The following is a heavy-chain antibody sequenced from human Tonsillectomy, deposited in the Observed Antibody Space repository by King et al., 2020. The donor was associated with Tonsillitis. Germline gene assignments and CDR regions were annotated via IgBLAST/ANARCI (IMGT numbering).Heavy chain of an antibody. J-gene: IGHJ4*02. Sequence: QLQESGPGLVKPSETLSLTCTVSGVSMNSFYWTWIRQPPGKGLEYIGYIFYTGTTNYNPSLKSRVTISLDTSKNQFSLKLNSVTAADTAVYYCATSHYHDSRHYWGQGTLVTVSS. CDR3: ATSHYHDSRHY. V-gene: IGHV4-59*13. CDR2: IFYTGTT. CDR1: GVSMNSFY. D-gene: IGHD3-22*01.